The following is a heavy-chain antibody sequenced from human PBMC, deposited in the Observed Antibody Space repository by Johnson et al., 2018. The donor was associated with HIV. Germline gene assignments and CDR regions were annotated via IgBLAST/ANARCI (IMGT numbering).Heavy chain of an antibody. J-gene: IGHJ3*02. V-gene: IGHV3-7*05. CDR3: AREFRYSSSPAHYAFDI. Sequence: EVQLVESGGGVVQPGGSLRLSCAASGFTFSSYWMSWVRQAPGKGLEWVANIKQDGSEKYYVDSVKGRFTISRDNAKNSLYLQMNSLRAEDTAVYYCAREFRYSSSPAHYAFDIWGQGTMVTVSS. CDR1: GFTFSSYW. D-gene: IGHD6-6*01. CDR2: IKQDGSEK.